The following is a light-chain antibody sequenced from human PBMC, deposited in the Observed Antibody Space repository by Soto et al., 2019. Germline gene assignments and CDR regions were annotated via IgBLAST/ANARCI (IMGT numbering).Light chain of an antibody. CDR2: EVS. CDR3: SSYTLSSTYV. Sequence: QSVLTQPASVSGSPGQSITICCTGTSNDVGAYNYKYVSWYRQYPGTAPKLIIYEVSNRPSGVSDRFSGSKSGNTASLTIAGLQAEDEADYYCSSYTLSSTYVFGTGTKLTVL. V-gene: IGLV2-14*01. CDR1: SNDVGAYNY. J-gene: IGLJ1*01.